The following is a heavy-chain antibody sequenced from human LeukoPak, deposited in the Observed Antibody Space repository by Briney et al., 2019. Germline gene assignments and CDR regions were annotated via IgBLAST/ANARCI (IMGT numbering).Heavy chain of an antibody. CDR2: ISSSSSYI. CDR1: GFTFSSYT. Sequence: GGSLRLSCAASGFTFSSYTMNWVRLAPGKGLEWVSSISSSSSYIYYADSVKGRFTISRDNAKNSLYLQMNSLRAEDTAVYYCARGGTVITPFDYWGQGTLVTVSS. D-gene: IGHD2-15*01. CDR3: ARGGTVITPFDY. J-gene: IGHJ4*02. V-gene: IGHV3-21*01.